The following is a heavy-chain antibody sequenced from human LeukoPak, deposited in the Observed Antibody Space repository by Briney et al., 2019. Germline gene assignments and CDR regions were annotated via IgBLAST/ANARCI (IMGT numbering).Heavy chain of an antibody. CDR3: ARQGDIVATPTDY. J-gene: IGHJ4*02. D-gene: IGHD5-12*01. V-gene: IGHV4-59*01. CDR2: IYYSGST. CDR1: SYSINSNYY. Sequence: ASETLSLTCSVSSYSINSNYYWSWIRQPPGKGLEWIGYIYYSGSTNYNPSLKSRVTISVDTSKNQFSLKLSSVTAADTAVYYCARQGDIVATPTDYWGQGTLVTVSS.